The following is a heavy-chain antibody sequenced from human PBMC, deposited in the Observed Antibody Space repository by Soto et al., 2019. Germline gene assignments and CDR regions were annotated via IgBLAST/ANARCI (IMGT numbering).Heavy chain of an antibody. CDR3: ARVAPPITIFGVVINYYGMDV. D-gene: IGHD3-3*01. Sequence: ASVKVSCKASGYTFTSYGISWVRQAPGQGLEWMGWISAYNGNTNYAQKLQGRVTMTTDTSTSTAYMELRSLRSDDTAVYYCARVAPPITIFGVVINYYGMDVWGQGTTVTGSS. V-gene: IGHV1-18*01. J-gene: IGHJ6*02. CDR1: GYTFTSYG. CDR2: ISAYNGNT.